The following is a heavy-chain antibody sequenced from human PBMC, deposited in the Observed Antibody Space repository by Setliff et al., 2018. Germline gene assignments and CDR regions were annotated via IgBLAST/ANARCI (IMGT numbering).Heavy chain of an antibody. D-gene: IGHD3-10*01. CDR3: ARSHYYASGNSHYYYMDV. J-gene: IGHJ6*03. CDR1: GGSISTYY. V-gene: IGHV4-4*08. CDR2: VYTTLST. Sequence: SETLSLTCTVSGGSISTYYWSWIRQPPGKGLEWIGYVYTTLSTNYNPSLKSRVTMSVDTSKNQFSLRLSSVSVADTAMYYCARSHYYASGNSHYYYMDVWGKGTAVTVSS.